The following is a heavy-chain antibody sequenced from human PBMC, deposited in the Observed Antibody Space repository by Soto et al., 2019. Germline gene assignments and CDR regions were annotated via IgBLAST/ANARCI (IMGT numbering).Heavy chain of an antibody. D-gene: IGHD6-13*01. J-gene: IGHJ5*02. Sequence: GASVKVSCKASGYTFTSYGIHWVRQAPGQRLEWMGWINAANGDTKYSPKFQGGVTITRDTSASTAYMELSSLRSEDTAVYYCVRRHVSATGIDWFDPWGQGTLVTAPQ. CDR3: VRRHVSATGIDWFDP. CDR1: GYTFTSYG. CDR2: INAANGDT. V-gene: IGHV1-3*01.